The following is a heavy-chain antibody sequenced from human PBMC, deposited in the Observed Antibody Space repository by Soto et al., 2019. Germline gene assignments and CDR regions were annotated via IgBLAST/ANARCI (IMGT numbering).Heavy chain of an antibody. J-gene: IGHJ4*02. CDR2: INHSGST. CDR1: GGSFSGYY. D-gene: IGHD2-8*02. V-gene: IGHV4-34*01. CDR3: ARDKITGLFDY. Sequence: SETLSLTCAVYGGSFSGYYWTWIRLPPGTGQERIGEINHSGSTNYDPSLKSRVTISVDTSKVQFSLKLSSVTAADTAVYYCARDKITGLFDYWGQGTLVTVSS.